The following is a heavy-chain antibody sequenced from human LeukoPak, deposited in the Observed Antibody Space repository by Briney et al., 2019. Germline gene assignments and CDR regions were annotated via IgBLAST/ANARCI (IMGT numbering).Heavy chain of an antibody. CDR3: ARNVGDWHDY. D-gene: IGHD2-21*02. Sequence: KPSETLSLTCTVSGGSISSSSYYWGWIRQPPGKGLEWIGSIYYSGSTYYNPSLKSRVTISVDTSKNQFSLKLSSVTAADTAVYYCARNVGDWHDYWGQGTLVTVSS. CDR1: GGSISSSSYY. V-gene: IGHV4-39*01. J-gene: IGHJ4*02. CDR2: IYYSGST.